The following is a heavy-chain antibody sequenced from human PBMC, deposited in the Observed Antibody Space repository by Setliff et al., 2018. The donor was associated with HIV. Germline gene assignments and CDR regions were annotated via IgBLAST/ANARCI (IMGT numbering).Heavy chain of an antibody. CDR1: GDSINTHY. Sequence: SETLSLTCTVSGDSINTHYWSWVRQPPGKGLEWIGCISHSGNTNFNPSLNSRVTISLDTSKNQFSLRLTSLTAADTAIYYCARGTVGAGASFPWGRGILVTVSS. D-gene: IGHD1-26*01. CDR2: ISHSGNT. V-gene: IGHV4-59*11. J-gene: IGHJ5*02. CDR3: ARGTVGAGASFP.